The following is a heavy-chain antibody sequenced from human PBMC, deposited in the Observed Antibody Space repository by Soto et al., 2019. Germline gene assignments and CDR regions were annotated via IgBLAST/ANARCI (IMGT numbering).Heavy chain of an antibody. CDR3: ARDVDYAFDY. D-gene: IGHD4-17*01. V-gene: IGHV3-48*01. CDR2: INSGRGKI. Sequence: EVQLVESGGGLVQPGGSLRLSCAASGFSFSSYSINWVRQAPGKGLEWISYINSGRGKIWYADSVKGRVTISRDNARNSLYLQMNSLRAEDTAVYYCARDVDYAFDYWGQGTLVTVSS. CDR1: GFSFSSYS. J-gene: IGHJ4*02.